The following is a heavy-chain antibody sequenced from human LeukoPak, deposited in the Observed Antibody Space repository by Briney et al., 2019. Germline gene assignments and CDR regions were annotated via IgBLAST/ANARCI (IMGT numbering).Heavy chain of an antibody. J-gene: IGHJ4*02. CDR2: IYSGGTT. CDR3: ARDVPTDY. V-gene: IGHV3-66*01. D-gene: IGHD2-2*01. Sequence: GGSLRLSCAASGFTVSSNYMSSVRQAPGKGLEWVSVIYSGGTTYYADSVKGRFTISRDNSKTTLYLQMNSLRAEDTAVYYCARDVPTDYWGQGTLVTVSS. CDR1: GFTVSSNY.